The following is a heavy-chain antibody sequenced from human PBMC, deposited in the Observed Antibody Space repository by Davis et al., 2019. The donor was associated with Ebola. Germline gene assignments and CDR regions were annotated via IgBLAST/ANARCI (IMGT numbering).Heavy chain of an antibody. J-gene: IGHJ4*02. Sequence: GESLKISCAAPGFTFSGSAMHWVRQASGKGLEWVGRIRSKANSYATAYAASVKGRFTISRDDSKNTAYLQMNSLKTEDTAVYYCTSFYGDQDYWGQGTLVTVSS. V-gene: IGHV3-73*01. CDR2: IRSKANSYAT. D-gene: IGHD4-17*01. CDR3: TSFYGDQDY. CDR1: GFTFSGSA.